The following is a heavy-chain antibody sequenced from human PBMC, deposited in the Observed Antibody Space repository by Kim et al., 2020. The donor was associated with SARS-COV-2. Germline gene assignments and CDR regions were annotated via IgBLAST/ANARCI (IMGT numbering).Heavy chain of an antibody. CDR3: AKDDKDV. V-gene: IGHV3-30*18. J-gene: IGHJ6*02. CDR2: ISYDGSNK. CDR1: GFTFSSYG. Sequence: GGSLRLSCAASGFTFSSYGMHWVRQAPGKGLEWVAVISYDGSNKYYADSVKGRFTISRDNSKNTLYLQMNSLRAEDTAVYYCAKDDKDVWGQGTTVTVSS.